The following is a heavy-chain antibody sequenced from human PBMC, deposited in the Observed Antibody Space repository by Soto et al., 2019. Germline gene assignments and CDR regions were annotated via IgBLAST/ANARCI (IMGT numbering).Heavy chain of an antibody. J-gene: IGHJ4*02. V-gene: IGHV4-59*12. CDR2: IYYSGIT. CDR3: ARFRLPYCSGGRCHRSFDY. CDR1: SGCISRYY. D-gene: IGHD2-15*01. Sequence: SETLSLTCTVSSGCISRYYWCWIRQPPGKGQEWIGYIYYSGITNYNPSLKSRVTISVDTSKNQFSLKLTSVTAADTAVYYCARFRLPYCSGGRCHRSFDYWCQGPLVTRST.